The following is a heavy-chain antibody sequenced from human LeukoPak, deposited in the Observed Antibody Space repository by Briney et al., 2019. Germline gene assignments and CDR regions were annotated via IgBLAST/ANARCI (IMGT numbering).Heavy chain of an antibody. CDR1: GGSVTTGYYY. CDR2: IYYSGST. Sequence: PSETLSLTCTVSGGSVTTGYYYWGWIRQPPGKALEWIGYIYYSGSTDYNPSLESRVTISMDTSTDQFSLQLSSVTAADTAVYYCARGYGSGTYSYYYYGVDVWGQGTTVTVSS. V-gene: IGHV4-61*01. D-gene: IGHD3-10*01. CDR3: ARGYGSGTYSYYYYGVDV. J-gene: IGHJ6*02.